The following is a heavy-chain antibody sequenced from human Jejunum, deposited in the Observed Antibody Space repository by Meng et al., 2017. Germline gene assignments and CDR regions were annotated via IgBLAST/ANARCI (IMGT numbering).Heavy chain of an antibody. V-gene: IGHV1-2*06. CDR1: GYTFTDYY. CDR3: ARELISYAFDY. D-gene: IGHD1-26*01. Sequence: QVHVVQLAAEVKEPGASVKVSCKASGYTFTDYYRYWVRQAPGQGLEWMGRINTRTGGTIYTQKFYGRVTMTRDTSISTAYMELSRLRSDDTAVYYCARELISYAFDYWGQGSLVTVSS. J-gene: IGHJ4*02. CDR2: INTRTGGT.